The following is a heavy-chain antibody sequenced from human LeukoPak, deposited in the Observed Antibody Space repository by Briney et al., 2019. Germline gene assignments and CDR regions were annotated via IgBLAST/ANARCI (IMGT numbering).Heavy chain of an antibody. Sequence: AAVTVSYMPSVYTFTNYAINWGRQAPGQGGEWMGWINTNTGNPTYAQGFTGRFVFSLDTSVSTAYLQISSLKAEDTAVYYCARVNDYTIDYWGQGTLVTVSS. CDR2: INTNTGNP. J-gene: IGHJ4*02. V-gene: IGHV7-4-1*02. CDR1: VYTFTNYA. D-gene: IGHD4-11*01. CDR3: ARVNDYTIDY.